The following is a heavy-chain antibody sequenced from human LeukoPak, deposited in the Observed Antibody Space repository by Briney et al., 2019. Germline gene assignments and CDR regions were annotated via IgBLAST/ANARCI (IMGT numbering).Heavy chain of an antibody. CDR1: GFTFSSYA. CDR3: ARDNPDKRDAFDI. V-gene: IGHV3-30-3*01. CDR2: ISYDGSNK. Sequence: GGSLRLSCAASGFTFSSYAMHWVRQAPGKGLEWVAVISYDGSNKYYADSVKGRFTISRDNSKNTLYLQMNSLRAEDTAVYYCARDNPDKRDAFDIWGQGTMVTVSS. J-gene: IGHJ3*02.